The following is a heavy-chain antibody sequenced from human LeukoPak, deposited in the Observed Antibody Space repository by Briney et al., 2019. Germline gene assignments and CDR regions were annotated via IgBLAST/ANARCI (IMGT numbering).Heavy chain of an antibody. CDR3: AREADGDYDY. D-gene: IGHD4-17*01. V-gene: IGHV3-7*01. Sequence: GGSLRLSCEGFGFTLSNYWMTWVRQAPGKGLEWVANIKEDGSVKLYVDSVRGRFTISRDNAGNSLYLQMNSLRAEDTAVYYCAREADGDYDYWGQGTLVTVSS. CDR2: IKEDGSVK. CDR1: GFTLSNYW. J-gene: IGHJ4*02.